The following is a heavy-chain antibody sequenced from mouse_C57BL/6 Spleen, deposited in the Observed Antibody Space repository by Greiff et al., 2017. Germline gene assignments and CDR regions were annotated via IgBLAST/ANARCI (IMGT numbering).Heavy chain of an antibody. Sequence: VQLQQSGAELVRPGTSVKVSCKASGYAFTNYLIEWVKQRPGQGLEWIGVINPGSGGTNYNEKFKGKATLTADKSSSTAYMQLSSLTSEDSAVYFCAREAYYYGSRGGFDYWGQGTTLTVSS. J-gene: IGHJ2*01. CDR1: GYAFTNYL. D-gene: IGHD1-1*01. V-gene: IGHV1-54*01. CDR3: AREAYYYGSRGGFDY. CDR2: INPGSGGT.